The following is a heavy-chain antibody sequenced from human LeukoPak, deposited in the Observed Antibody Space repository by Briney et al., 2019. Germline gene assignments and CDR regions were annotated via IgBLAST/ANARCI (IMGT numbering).Heavy chain of an antibody. J-gene: IGHJ2*01. CDR2: IYYSRST. V-gene: IGHV4-61*08. CDR1: GVSVSSGGYY. CDR3: AREAPYWYFDL. Sequence: SETLSLTCTVSGVSVSSGGYYWSWIRQPPGKGLEWIGYIYYSRSTNYNPSLKSRVTISRDTSKNQFSLKLSSLTAADTAVYYCAREAPYWYFDLWGRGTLVTVSS.